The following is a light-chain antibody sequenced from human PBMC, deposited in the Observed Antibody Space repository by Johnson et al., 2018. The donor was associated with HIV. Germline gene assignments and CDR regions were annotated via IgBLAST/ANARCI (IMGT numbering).Light chain of an antibody. J-gene: IGLJ1*01. CDR3: GTWDNSLTAGV. V-gene: IGLV1-51*02. CDR2: ENN. Sequence: QSVLTQPPSVSVAPGQKVTISCSGSSSNIGNNYVSWYQQLPGTAPKLLIFENNKRPSGIPDRFSGSKSGTSATLGITGLQTGDEADYYCGTWDNSLTAGVFGSGTNVTAL. CDR1: SSNIGNNY.